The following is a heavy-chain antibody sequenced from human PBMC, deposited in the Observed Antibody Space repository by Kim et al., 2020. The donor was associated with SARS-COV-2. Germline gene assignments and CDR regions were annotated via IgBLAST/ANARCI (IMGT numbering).Heavy chain of an antibody. J-gene: IGHJ5*02. V-gene: IGHV4-39*01. CDR3: ARLGYCSGGSCSRINWFDP. CDR2: IYYSGST. CDR1: GGSISSSSYY. Sequence: SETLSLTCTVSGGSISSSSYYWGWIRQPPGKGLEWIGSIYYSGSTYYNPSLKSRVTISVDTSKNQFSLKLSSVTAADTAVYYCARLGYCSGGSCSRINWFDPWGQGTLVTVSS. D-gene: IGHD2-15*01.